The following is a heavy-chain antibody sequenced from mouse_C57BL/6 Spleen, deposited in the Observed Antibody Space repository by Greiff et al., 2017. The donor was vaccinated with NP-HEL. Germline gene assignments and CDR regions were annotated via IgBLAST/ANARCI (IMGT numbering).Heavy chain of an antibody. CDR3: ASRGSNYAMDY. CDR2: ISSGSSTI. Sequence: DVKLVESGGGLVKPGGSLKLSCAASGFTFSDYGMHWVRQAPEKGLEWVAYISSGSSTIYYADTVKGRFTISRDNAKNTLFLQMTSLRSEDTAMYYCASRGSNYAMDYWGQGTSVTVSS. D-gene: IGHD6-1*01. J-gene: IGHJ4*01. CDR1: GFTFSDYG. V-gene: IGHV5-17*01.